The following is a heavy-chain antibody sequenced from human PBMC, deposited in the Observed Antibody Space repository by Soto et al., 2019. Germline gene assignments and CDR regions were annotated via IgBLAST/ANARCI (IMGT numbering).Heavy chain of an antibody. J-gene: IGHJ4*02. CDR2: IHHSGST. Sequence: QVQLQESGPGLVRPSGTVSLTCAVSGLSISSDNWWRWVRQPPGKGLEWIGEIHHSGSTNYNPSLKRRVTMSVVPSKDLFSLTLNSVTAADTAFYYCARDQGSHPGDWGQGTLVSVSS. V-gene: IGHV4-4*02. CDR3: ARDQGSHPGD. CDR1: GLSISSDNW. D-gene: IGHD6-13*01.